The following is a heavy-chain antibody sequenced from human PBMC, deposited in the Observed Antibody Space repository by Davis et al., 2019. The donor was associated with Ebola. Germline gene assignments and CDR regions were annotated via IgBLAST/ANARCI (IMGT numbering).Heavy chain of an antibody. V-gene: IGHV3-21*01. CDR3: ARHRGSGYNGALDY. D-gene: IGHD5-12*01. J-gene: IGHJ4*02. CDR2: IRSSYI. Sequence: GESLKISCAASGFTFSSYTMHWVRQAPGKGLEWVSSIRSSYIFYADSVKGRSSISRDDAKNSLYLQMNSLRDEDTAVYYCARHRGSGYNGALDYWGQGTLVTVSS. CDR1: GFTFSSYT.